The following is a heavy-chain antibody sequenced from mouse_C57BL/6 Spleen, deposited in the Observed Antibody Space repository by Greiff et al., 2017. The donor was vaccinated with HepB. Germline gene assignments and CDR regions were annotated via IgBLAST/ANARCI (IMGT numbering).Heavy chain of an antibody. Sequence: VKLMESGAELVRPGASVKLSCKASGYTFTDYYINWVKQRPGQGLEWIARIYPGSGNTYYNEKLKGKATLTAEKSSSTAYMQLSSLTSEDSAVYFCARDYGSSYGYFDVWGTGTTVTVSS. CDR1: GYTFTDYY. CDR2: IYPGSGNT. CDR3: ARDYGSSYGYFDV. V-gene: IGHV1-76*01. J-gene: IGHJ1*03. D-gene: IGHD1-1*01.